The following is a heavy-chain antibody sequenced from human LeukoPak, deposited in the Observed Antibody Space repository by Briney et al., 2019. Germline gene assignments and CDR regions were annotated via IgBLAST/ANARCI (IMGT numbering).Heavy chain of an antibody. V-gene: IGHV4-61*02. CDR3: ARDPGLPQGFDY. CDR2: IYTSGST. CDR1: DGSISSSSYY. Sequence: SETLSLTCTVSDGSISSSSYYWSWIRQPAGKGLEWIGRIYTSGSTNYNPSLKSRVTISVDTSKNQFSLKLSSVTAADTAVYYCARDPGLPQGFDYWGQGTLVTVSS. J-gene: IGHJ4*02. D-gene: IGHD4-11*01.